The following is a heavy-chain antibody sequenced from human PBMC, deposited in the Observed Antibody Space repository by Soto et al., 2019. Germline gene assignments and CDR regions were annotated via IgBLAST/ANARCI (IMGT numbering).Heavy chain of an antibody. D-gene: IGHD3-22*01. CDR2: IYPGDSDT. CDR3: ARLSTMIVVALREADAFDI. CDR1: GYSFTSYW. J-gene: IGHJ3*02. Sequence: PGECLKISCKGSGYSFTSYWIGWVRQMPGKGLEWMGIIYPGDSDTRYSPSFQGQVTISADKSISTAYLQWSSLKASDTAMYYCARLSTMIVVALREADAFDIRGQGTMVTVSS. V-gene: IGHV5-51*01.